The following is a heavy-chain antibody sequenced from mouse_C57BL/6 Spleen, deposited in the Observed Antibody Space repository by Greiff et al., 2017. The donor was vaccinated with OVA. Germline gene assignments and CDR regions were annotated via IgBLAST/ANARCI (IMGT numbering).Heavy chain of an antibody. V-gene: IGHV1-15*01. CDR2: IDPETGGT. D-gene: IGHD1-1*01. CDR1: GYTFTDYE. Sequence: VNVVESGAELVRPGASVTLSCKASGYTFTDYEMHWVKQTPVHGLEWIGAIDPETGGTAYNQKFKGKAILTADKSSSTAYMELRSLTSEDSAVYYCTRRHYYGSRTGYFDVWGTGTTVTVSS. CDR3: TRRHYYGSRTGYFDV. J-gene: IGHJ1*03.